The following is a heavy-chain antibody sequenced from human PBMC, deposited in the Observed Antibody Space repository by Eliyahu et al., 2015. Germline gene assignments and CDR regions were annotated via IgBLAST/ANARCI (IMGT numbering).Heavy chain of an antibody. D-gene: IGHD1-26*01. V-gene: IGHV3-48*01. Sequence: EVQLVESGGGLVQPGGSLRLSCAASGFPFXKYSMNWVRQAPGKGLEWVSYISSTSTIIYYADSVKGRFTISRDNAKNSLYLQMNSLRGEDTAVYYCARDGWEARGVPTNDHWGQGTLVTVSS. CDR2: ISSTSTII. CDR1: GFPFXKYS. CDR3: ARDGWEARGVPTNDH. J-gene: IGHJ5*02.